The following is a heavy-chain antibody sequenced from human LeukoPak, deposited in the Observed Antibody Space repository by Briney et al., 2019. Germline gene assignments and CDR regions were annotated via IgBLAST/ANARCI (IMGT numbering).Heavy chain of an antibody. Sequence: PGGSLRLSCAASGFTFSSFGMHWVRQAPGKGLEWVAVIWYGGSNKYYADSVKGRFTISRDNSKYTLYLQMNSLSAEDTAVYYCARDRAGGYEDYWGQGTLVTVSS. J-gene: IGHJ4*02. D-gene: IGHD3-16*01. V-gene: IGHV3-33*08. CDR3: ARDRAGGYEDY. CDR1: GFTFSSFG. CDR2: IWYGGSNK.